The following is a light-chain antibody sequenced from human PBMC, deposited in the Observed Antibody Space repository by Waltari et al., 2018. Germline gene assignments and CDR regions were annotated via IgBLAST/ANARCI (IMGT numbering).Light chain of an antibody. Sequence: EIVLTQSPATLSLSPGARATLSCRASRSVSSYLAWYQQKPGQPPRLLIYAASNRATGIPARFSGSGSGTDFTLTISSLEPEDFAVYYCQQRSKWPLTFGGGTKVEIK. V-gene: IGKV3-11*01. CDR2: AAS. CDR1: RSVSSY. J-gene: IGKJ4*01. CDR3: QQRSKWPLT.